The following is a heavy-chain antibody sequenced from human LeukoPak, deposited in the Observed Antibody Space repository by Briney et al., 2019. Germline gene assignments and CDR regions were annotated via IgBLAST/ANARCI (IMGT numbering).Heavy chain of an antibody. CDR3: TRSTNLEAFDI. CDR1: GGSFSGYY. J-gene: IGHJ3*02. CDR2: INHSGST. D-gene: IGHD2-8*01. Sequence: SETLSLTCAVYGGSFSGYYWSWIRQPPGKGLEWIGEINHSGSTNYNPSLKSRVTISVDTSKNQCSLKLRSVTTADTAVYYCTRSTNLEAFDIWGQGTMLTVSS. V-gene: IGHV4-34*01.